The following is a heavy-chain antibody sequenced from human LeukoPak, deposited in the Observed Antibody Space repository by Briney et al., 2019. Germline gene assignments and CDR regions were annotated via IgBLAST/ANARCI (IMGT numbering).Heavy chain of an antibody. V-gene: IGHV4-61*01. D-gene: IGHD3-3*01. CDR2: LLSTGSA. CDR3: ARFKSGGFSYFDS. CDR1: GASLTRPTYY. J-gene: IGHJ4*02. Sequence: SETLSLTCSVSGASLTRPTYYQWPWIRQPPGKGLELIGSLLSTGSATLNPSLKSRVTMSLDTSKSQFSLKLSSVTAEDSAVYYCARFKSGGFSYFDSWGQGTLVAVSS.